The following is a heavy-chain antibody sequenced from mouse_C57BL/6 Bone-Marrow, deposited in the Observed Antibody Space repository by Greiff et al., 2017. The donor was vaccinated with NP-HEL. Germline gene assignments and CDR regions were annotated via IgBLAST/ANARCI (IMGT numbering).Heavy chain of an antibody. J-gene: IGHJ3*01. CDR1: GFTFSDAW. Sequence: EVQVVESGGGLVQPGGSMKLSCAASGFTFSDAWMDWVRQSPEKGLEWVAEIRNKANNHATYYAESVKGRFTISRDDSKSSVYLQMNSLRAEDTGIYYCTRRVYDGYYGGAYWGQGTLVTVSA. CDR3: TRRVYDGYYGGAY. V-gene: IGHV6-6*01. D-gene: IGHD2-3*01. CDR2: IRNKANNHAT.